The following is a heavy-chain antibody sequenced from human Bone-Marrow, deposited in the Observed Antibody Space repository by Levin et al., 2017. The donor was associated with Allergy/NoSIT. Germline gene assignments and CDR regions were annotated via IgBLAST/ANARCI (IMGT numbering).Heavy chain of an antibody. V-gene: IGHV4-59*08. CDR1: GGPISSYY. J-gene: IGHJ3*02. CDR3: ARHIWGNHDAFDI. Sequence: KASETLSLTCTVSGGPISSYYWSWIRQPPGRGLEWIGYINYSGDTNYKSSLKSRVTISVDTSKKQFSLKLTSVTAADTALYYCARHIWGNHDAFDIWGQGTMVTVSS. CDR2: INYSGDT. D-gene: IGHD3-16*01.